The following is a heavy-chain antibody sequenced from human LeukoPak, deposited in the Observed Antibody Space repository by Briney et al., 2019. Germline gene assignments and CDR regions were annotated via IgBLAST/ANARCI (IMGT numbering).Heavy chain of an antibody. CDR1: GGSFSGYY. Sequence: SETLSLTCAVYGGSFSGYYWSWIRQPPGKGLEWIGYIYYSGSTYYNPSLKSRVTISVDTSKNQFSLKLSSVTAADTAVYYCAGSNQYDFWSGYYNAFDNWGQGTLVTVSS. CDR3: AGSNQYDFWSGYYNAFDN. D-gene: IGHD3-3*01. J-gene: IGHJ4*02. CDR2: IYYSGST. V-gene: IGHV4-34*09.